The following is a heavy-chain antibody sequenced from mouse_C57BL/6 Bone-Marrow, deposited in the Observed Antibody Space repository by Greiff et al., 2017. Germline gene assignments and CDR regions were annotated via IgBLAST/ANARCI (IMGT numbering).Heavy chain of an antibody. V-gene: IGHV1-9*01. Sequence: QVQLQQSGAELVRPGASVKLSCTASGFNIKDYYMHWVKQRPGHGLEWIGEILPGSGSTNYNEKFKGKATFTADTSSNTAYMQLSSLTTEDSAIYYCAHSNYFYWYFDVWGTGTTVTVSS. CDR2: ILPGSGST. CDR1: GFNIKDYY. D-gene: IGHD2-5*01. J-gene: IGHJ1*03. CDR3: AHSNYFYWYFDV.